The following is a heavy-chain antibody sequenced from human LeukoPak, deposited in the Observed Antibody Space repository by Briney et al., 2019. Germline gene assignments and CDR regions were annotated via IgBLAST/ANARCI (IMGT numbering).Heavy chain of an antibody. D-gene: IGHD6-13*01. CDR1: GGTFSSYA. J-gene: IGHJ4*02. Sequence: ASVKVSCKASGGTFSSYAISWVRQAPGQGLEWMGRIIPILGTANYAQKFQGRVTITTDESTSTAYMELSSLRSEDTAVYYCARGEMAAGQFDYWGQGTLVTVSS. V-gene: IGHV1-69*11. CDR3: ARGEMAAGQFDY. CDR2: IIPILGTA.